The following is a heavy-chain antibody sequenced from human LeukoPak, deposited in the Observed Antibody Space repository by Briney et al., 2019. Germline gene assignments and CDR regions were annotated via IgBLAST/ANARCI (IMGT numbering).Heavy chain of an antibody. Sequence: SETLSLTCTVSGGSISSGGYYWSWIRQPPGKGLEWIGYIYHSGSTYYNPSLKSRVTISVDTSKNQFSLKLSSVTAADTAVYYCARVSLSSGWYYDAFDIWGQGTMVTVSS. CDR3: ARVSLSSGWYYDAFDI. CDR2: IYHSGST. J-gene: IGHJ3*02. CDR1: GGSISSGGYY. V-gene: IGHV4-30-2*01. D-gene: IGHD6-19*01.